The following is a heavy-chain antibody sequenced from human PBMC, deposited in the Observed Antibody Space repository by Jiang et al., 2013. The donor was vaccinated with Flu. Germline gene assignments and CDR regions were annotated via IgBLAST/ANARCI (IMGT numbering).Heavy chain of an antibody. CDR3: ARWVVATTGYYFDY. J-gene: IGHJ4*02. D-gene: IGHD2-15*01. CDR2: IYFSGST. V-gene: IGHV4-59*01. CDR1: GGSISSYY. Sequence: GLVKPSETLSLTCTISGGSISSYYWSWIRQPPGKGLEWIGYIYFSGSTNYNPSLKSRVTISVDTSKNQFSLKLSSVTAADSAVYYCARWVVATTGYYFDYWGQGTLVTVSS.